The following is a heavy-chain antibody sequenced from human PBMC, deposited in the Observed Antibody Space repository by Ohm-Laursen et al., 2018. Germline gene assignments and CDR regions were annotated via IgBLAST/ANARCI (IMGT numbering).Heavy chain of an antibody. CDR3: ARGLWWFDP. CDR2: IYHSGST. V-gene: IGHV4-38-2*01. CDR1: GYSISSGYF. J-gene: IGHJ5*02. Sequence: TLSLTCVVSGYSISSGYFWGWIRQPPGKGLEWIGTIYHSGSTYYNPSLKSRVTISVDTSKNQFSLKLSSVTAADTALYYCARGLWWFDPWGQGTLGTVSS.